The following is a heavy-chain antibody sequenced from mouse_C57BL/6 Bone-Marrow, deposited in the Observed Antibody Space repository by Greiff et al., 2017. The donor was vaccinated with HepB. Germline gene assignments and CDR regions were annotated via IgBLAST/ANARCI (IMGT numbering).Heavy chain of an antibody. Sequence: VQGVESGAELARPGASVKLSCKASGYTFTSYGISWVKQRTGQGLEWIGEIYPRSGNTYYNEKFKGKATLTADKSSSTAYMELRSLTSEDSAVYFCARDHYYGSRAWFAYWGQGTLVTVSA. V-gene: IGHV1-81*01. CDR3: ARDHYYGSRAWFAY. CDR2: IYPRSGNT. CDR1: GYTFTSYG. J-gene: IGHJ3*01. D-gene: IGHD1-1*01.